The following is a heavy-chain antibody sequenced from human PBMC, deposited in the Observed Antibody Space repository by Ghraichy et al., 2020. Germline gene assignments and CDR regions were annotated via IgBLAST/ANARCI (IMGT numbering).Heavy chain of an antibody. CDR3: AREGDSSSLTYAFDI. Sequence: GGSLRLSCAASGFTFSSYWMHWVRQAPGKGLVWVSRINSDGSSTSYADSVKGRFTISRDNAKNTLYLQMNSLRAEDTAVYYCAREGDSSSLTYAFDIWGQGTMVTVSS. CDR2: INSDGSST. CDR1: GFTFSSYW. D-gene: IGHD6-13*01. V-gene: IGHV3-74*01. J-gene: IGHJ3*02.